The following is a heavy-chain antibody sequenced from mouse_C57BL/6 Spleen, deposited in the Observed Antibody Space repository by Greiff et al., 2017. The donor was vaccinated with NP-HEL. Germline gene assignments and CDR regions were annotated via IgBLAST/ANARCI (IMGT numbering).Heavy chain of an antibody. CDR3: ARGAVNYPFAY. CDR1: GYAFSSSW. D-gene: IGHD1-3*01. V-gene: IGHV1-82*01. Sequence: QVQLQQSGPELVKPGASVKLSCKASGYAFSSSWMNWVKQRPGKGLEWIGRIYPGDGDTNYNGKFKGKATLTADKSSSTAYMPLSSLTSEDSAFYFCARGAVNYPFAYWGQGTLVTVSA. J-gene: IGHJ3*01. CDR2: IYPGDGDT.